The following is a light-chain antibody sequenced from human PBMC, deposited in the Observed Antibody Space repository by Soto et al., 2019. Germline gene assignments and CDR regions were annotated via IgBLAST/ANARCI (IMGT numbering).Light chain of an antibody. J-gene: IGKJ4*01. CDR1: QSISSH. Sequence: EIVLTQSPATLSLSPGERATLSCRASQSISSHLAWYQQKPGQAPRLLMYDASNTATGIPARFSGSGSGTDFTLTISSLEPEDFAVYYCQQRTTWPLTFGGGTMVEIK. CDR2: DAS. V-gene: IGKV3-11*01. CDR3: QQRTTWPLT.